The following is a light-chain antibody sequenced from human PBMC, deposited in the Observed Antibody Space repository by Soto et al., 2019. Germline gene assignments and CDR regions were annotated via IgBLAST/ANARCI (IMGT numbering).Light chain of an antibody. CDR2: SNN. J-gene: IGLJ2*01. CDR1: SSNIGSNT. Sequence: QAVVTQPPSASGTPGQRVTISCSGSSSNIGSNTVNWYQQLPGTAPQLLIYSNNQRPSGVPDRFSGSKSGTSASLAISGLQSEEEADYYCAAWDDSLNGVVFGGGTKLTVL. CDR3: AAWDDSLNGVV. V-gene: IGLV1-44*01.